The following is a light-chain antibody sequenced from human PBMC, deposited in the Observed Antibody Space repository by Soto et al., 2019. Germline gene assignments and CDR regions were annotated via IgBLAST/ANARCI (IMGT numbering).Light chain of an antibody. CDR2: DVS. J-gene: IGLJ2*01. Sequence: QSALTQPASVSGSPGQSITISCTGTSSDVGGYNYVSWYQQHPGKAPKLMIYDVSNRPSGVSNRFSGSKSGNTASLTISGLQAEDEDDYYCSSYTSSSSLGVFGGGTKLTVL. CDR1: SSDVGGYNY. V-gene: IGLV2-14*03. CDR3: SSYTSSSSLGV.